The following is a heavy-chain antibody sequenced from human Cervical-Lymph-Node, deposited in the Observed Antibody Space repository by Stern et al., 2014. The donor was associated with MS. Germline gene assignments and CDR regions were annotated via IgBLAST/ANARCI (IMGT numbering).Heavy chain of an antibody. Sequence: VQLVESGGGVVQPGRSLTLSCAASGFSLSNSAMHWVRQAPGKGLEWVAVMSFVGGNKKYGDSVKGRFSISRDMANNTLFLQMNGLRLEDTAVYYCMGVGDAMHVWGQGTTVIVSS. CDR1: GFSLSNSA. CDR3: MGVGDAMHV. J-gene: IGHJ6*02. CDR2: MSFVGGNK. V-gene: IGHV3-30*03.